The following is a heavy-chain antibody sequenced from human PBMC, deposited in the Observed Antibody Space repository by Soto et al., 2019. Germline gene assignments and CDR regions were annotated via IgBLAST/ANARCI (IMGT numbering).Heavy chain of an antibody. J-gene: IGHJ4*02. CDR3: ASSGGDDY. CDR1: GYSISSGYY. D-gene: IGHD7-27*01. Sequence: SETLSLTCAVSGYSISSGYYWGWIRQPPGKGLEWIGYIYYSGSTNYNPSLKSRVTISVDTSKNQFSLKLSSVTAADTAVYYCASSGGDDYWGQGTLVTVSS. CDR2: IYYSGST. V-gene: IGHV4-61*01.